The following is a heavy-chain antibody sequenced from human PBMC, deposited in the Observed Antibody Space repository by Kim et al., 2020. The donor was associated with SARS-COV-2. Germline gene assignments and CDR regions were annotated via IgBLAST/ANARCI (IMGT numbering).Heavy chain of an antibody. V-gene: IGHV5-51*01. Sequence: DTRYSPSFQGQVTISADKSISTAYLQWSSLKASDTTMYYCASSSTDAFDIWGQGTMVTVSS. CDR2: DT. CDR3: ASSSTDAFDI. J-gene: IGHJ3*02.